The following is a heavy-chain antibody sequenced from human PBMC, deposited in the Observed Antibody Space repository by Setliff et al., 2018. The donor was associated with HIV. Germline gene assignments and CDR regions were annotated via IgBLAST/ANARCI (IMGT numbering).Heavy chain of an antibody. D-gene: IGHD6-19*01. J-gene: IGHJ3*01. CDR3: ARDHTDGWYHGEHAAFDL. CDR2: IKQDGSDM. V-gene: IGHV3-7*01. Sequence: GSLRLSCQASGLPFYNYWMTWLRRAPGRGLEWVANIKQDGSDMHYIESVKGRFTISRDNAKNSLYLQMNSLRAEDTAVYYCARDHTDGWYHGEHAAFDLWGQGTVVTVSS. CDR1: GLPFYNYW.